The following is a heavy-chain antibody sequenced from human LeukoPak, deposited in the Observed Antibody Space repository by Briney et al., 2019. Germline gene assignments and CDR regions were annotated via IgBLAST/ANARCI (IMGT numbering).Heavy chain of an antibody. J-gene: IGHJ4*02. Sequence: ASVKVSYKASGYTFTGYYMHWVQQAPGQGLEWMGWISAYNSNTKYAQKLQGRVTMTTDTSTSTAYMELRSLRSDDTAVYYCARDLGYQLVLDYWGQGTLVTVSS. CDR1: GYTFTGYY. CDR2: ISAYNSNT. CDR3: ARDLGYQLVLDY. V-gene: IGHV1-18*04. D-gene: IGHD6-13*01.